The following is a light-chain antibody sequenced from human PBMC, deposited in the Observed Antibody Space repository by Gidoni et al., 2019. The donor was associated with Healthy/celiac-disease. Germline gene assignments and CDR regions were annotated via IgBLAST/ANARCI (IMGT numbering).Light chain of an antibody. CDR3: QQYDSSPWT. Sequence: ELVSTQSPGTLSLSPGERATLSCRASHSVSSSYLAWYQQKPGQAPRLLIYGASSRATGIPDRFSGSGSGTDFTLTISRLEPEDFAVYYCQQYDSSPWTFGQGTKVEIK. V-gene: IGKV3-20*01. CDR1: HSVSSSY. J-gene: IGKJ1*01. CDR2: GAS.